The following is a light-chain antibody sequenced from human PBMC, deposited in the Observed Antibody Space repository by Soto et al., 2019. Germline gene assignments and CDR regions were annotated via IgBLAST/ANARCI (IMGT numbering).Light chain of an antibody. CDR3: QQYYSTPPT. Sequence: DIVMTQSPDSLAVSLGERPTINCKSSQSVLYSSNNKNYLAWYQQKPGQPPKLLIYWASTRESGVPDRFSGSGSGTDYTLTRSSLQAEDVAVYYLQQYYSTPPTFGGGTKVEIK. V-gene: IGKV4-1*01. J-gene: IGKJ4*01. CDR1: QSVLYSSNNKNY. CDR2: WAS.